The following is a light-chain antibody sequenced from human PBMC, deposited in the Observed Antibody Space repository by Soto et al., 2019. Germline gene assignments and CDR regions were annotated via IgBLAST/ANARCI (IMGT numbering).Light chain of an antibody. J-gene: IGKJ1*01. CDR1: QSVRTW. V-gene: IGKV1-5*03. CDR3: QQYDNYLT. CDR2: KAT. Sequence: DIKMYLSPSTPSASVGDRVTITCRASQSVRTWLAWFQRKPGKAPKLLIYKATTLESGVPSRFSGSGSGTEFTLTISSLQPDDFATYYCQQYDNYLTFGRGTKVDIK.